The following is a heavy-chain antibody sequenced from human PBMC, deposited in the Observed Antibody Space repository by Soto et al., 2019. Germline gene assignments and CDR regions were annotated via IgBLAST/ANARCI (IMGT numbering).Heavy chain of an antibody. J-gene: IGHJ6*02. CDR1: VNSITSSSYY. Sequence: SETLSLTCTFSVNSITSSSYYWGWIRQPPGKGLEWIGSIYYSGSTYYNTSLKSRVTISVDTSKNQFSPKLSSVTAADAAVYYCARLPRRGYSYGDYYGMDVWSQGTPDNDSS. V-gene: IGHV4-39*01. CDR3: ARLPRRGYSYGDYYGMDV. D-gene: IGHD5-18*01. CDR2: IYYSGST.